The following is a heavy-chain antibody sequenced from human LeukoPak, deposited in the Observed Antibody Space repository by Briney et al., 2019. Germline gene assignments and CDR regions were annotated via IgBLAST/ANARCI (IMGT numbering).Heavy chain of an antibody. CDR1: GFTFDGHA. CDR2: ISGDGDRT. Sequence: PGGSLRLSCAASGFTFDGHAMHWVRQAPGKGLEWVSVISGDGDRTYYADSVKGRFTVSRDNSKNSLYLQLNSLRSEDTALYYCAIDARLIHLWSKVYYYYYMDVWGKGTAVTVSS. CDR3: AIDARLIHLWSKVYYYYYMDV. J-gene: IGHJ6*03. D-gene: IGHD5-18*01. V-gene: IGHV3-43*02.